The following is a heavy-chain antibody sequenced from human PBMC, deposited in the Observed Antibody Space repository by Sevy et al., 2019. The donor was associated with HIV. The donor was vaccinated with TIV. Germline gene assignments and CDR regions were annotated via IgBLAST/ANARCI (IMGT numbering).Heavy chain of an antibody. D-gene: IGHD1-26*01. J-gene: IGHJ4*01. CDR3: AGGPPDGSYDYFDY. V-gene: IGHV3-21*06. Sequence: GSLRLSCAASGFTFINYNMNWVRQAPGKGLEWVVSVSGSSNYLSYAEALQGRFIISRDNAKDTLYLQMNSLGADDSAVYYCAGGPPDGSYDYFDYWGQGTLVTVS. CDR2: VSGSSNYL. CDR1: GFTFINYN.